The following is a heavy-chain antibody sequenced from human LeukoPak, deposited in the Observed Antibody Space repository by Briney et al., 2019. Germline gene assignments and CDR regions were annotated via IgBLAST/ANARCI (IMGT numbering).Heavy chain of an antibody. CDR2: IIPIFGTA. D-gene: IGHD3-3*01. J-gene: IGHJ6*02. CDR1: GGTFSSYA. Sequence: SVKVSCKASGGTFSSYAISWVRQAPGQGLEWMGGIIPIFGTANYAQKFQGRVTITADESTSTAYMELSGLRSEDTAVYYCALTSTTYYDFWSGRENYYYYGMDVWGQGTTVTVSS. CDR3: ALTSTTYYDFWSGRENYYYYGMDV. V-gene: IGHV1-69*13.